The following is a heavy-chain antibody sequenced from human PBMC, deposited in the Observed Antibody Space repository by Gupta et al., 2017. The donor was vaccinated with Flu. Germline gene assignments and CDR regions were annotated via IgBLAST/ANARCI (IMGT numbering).Heavy chain of an antibody. CDR2: IYTSGST. CDR3: ARGGYCGGDCYWGDYFDY. Sequence: QVQLQESGPGLVKPSQTLSLTCTVSGGSISSGSYYWSWIRQPAGKGLEWIGRIYTSGSTNYNPSLKSRVTISVDTSKNQFSLKLSSVTAADTAVYYCARGGYCGGDCYWGDYFDYWGQGTLVTVSS. CDR1: GGSISSGSYY. V-gene: IGHV4-61*02. J-gene: IGHJ4*02. D-gene: IGHD2-21*02.